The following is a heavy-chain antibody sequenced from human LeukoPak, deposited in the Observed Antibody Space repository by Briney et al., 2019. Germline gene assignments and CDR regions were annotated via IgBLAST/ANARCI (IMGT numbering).Heavy chain of an antibody. CDR1: GGSISNYY. D-gene: IGHD2-8*01. Sequence: SETLSLTCTVSGGSISNYYWNWIRQPPGKGLEWVGHISYSGGTKYNPSLQSRVTISIDTSKNQFSLNLSSVTAADTSVYYCARRVIIRAAGVPDTWLDPWGQGILVTVSS. CDR2: ISYSGGT. CDR3: ARRVIIRAAGVPDTWLDP. V-gene: IGHV4-59*08. J-gene: IGHJ5*02.